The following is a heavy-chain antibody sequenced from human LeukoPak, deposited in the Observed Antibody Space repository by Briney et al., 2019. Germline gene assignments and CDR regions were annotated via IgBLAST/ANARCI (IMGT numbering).Heavy chain of an antibody. Sequence: SETLSLTCAVYGGSFSAYYWSWIRQPPGKGLEWIGKINHSGSTNYNPSLKSRVTISVDTSKNQFSPKLSSVTAADTAVYYCARPPSLSYYNYPYMDVGGKGTTVTVSS. D-gene: IGHD3-10*01. V-gene: IGHV4-34*01. J-gene: IGHJ6*03. CDR2: INHSGST. CDR1: GGSFSAYY. CDR3: ARPPSLSYYNYPYMDV.